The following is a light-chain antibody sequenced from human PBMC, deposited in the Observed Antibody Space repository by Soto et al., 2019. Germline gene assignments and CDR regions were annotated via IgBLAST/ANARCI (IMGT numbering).Light chain of an antibody. Sequence: QSALTQPRSVSGSPGQSVTISCTGTSGDVGGSNHVSWYQHHPGKAPKFLIYDVTKRPSGVPDRFSGPKSGNTASLTISGLQAEDEADYYCCSDAGTYTFVFGTGTKLTVL. CDR2: DVT. V-gene: IGLV2-11*01. CDR1: SGDVGGSNH. CDR3: CSDAGTYTFV. J-gene: IGLJ1*01.